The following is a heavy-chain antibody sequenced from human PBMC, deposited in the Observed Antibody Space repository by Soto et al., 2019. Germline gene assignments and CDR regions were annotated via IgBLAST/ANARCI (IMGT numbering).Heavy chain of an antibody. CDR3: AREGDCPYYYDGMYA. D-gene: IGHD2-21*02. V-gene: IGHV1-18*01. CDR1: GYTFTRYG. CDR2: ISGYDGRT. J-gene: IGHJ6*02. Sequence: QVHLVQSGAEVKKPGASVKVSCKTSGYTFTRYGISWVRQAPGQGLEWMGWISGYDGRTNFAKKVKDRVTMTTDTSTSRVYMERMSLSSDDTAGYYWAREGDCPYYYDGMYAWGQGTTVTVSS.